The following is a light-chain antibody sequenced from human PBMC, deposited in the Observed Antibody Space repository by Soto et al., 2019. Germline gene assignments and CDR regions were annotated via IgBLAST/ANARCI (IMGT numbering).Light chain of an antibody. CDR3: KQFGSSPPLT. V-gene: IGKV3-20*01. Sequence: EFVLTQSPGKLSLSPGERATLSCRASHSISRGFLAWYQQKPGQAPRLLIYGTSNRGTGIPDRFSGSGSGTDFTLTISRLEPEDFAVYYCKQFGSSPPLTFGGGTKVEIK. CDR2: GTS. J-gene: IGKJ4*01. CDR1: HSISRGF.